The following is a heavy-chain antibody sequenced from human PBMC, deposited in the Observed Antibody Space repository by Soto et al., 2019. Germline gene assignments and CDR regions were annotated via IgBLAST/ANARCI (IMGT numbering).Heavy chain of an antibody. V-gene: IGHV3-30-3*01. CDR2: MSYDGSKK. CDR1: GFTFSSYA. Sequence: QVQLVESGGGVVQPGRSLRPSCAASGFTFSSYAMHWVRQAPGKGLEWVATMSYDGSKKYYVDSVKGRFTISRDNSENTVYLQVNFLRPEDTAVYYCARDLPNYYFDYWGQGTLVTVSS. D-gene: IGHD2-2*01. J-gene: IGHJ4*02. CDR3: ARDLPNYYFDY.